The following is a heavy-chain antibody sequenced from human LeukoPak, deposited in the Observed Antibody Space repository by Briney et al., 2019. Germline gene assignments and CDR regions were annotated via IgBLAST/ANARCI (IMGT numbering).Heavy chain of an antibody. CDR2: IYSGGST. J-gene: IGHJ4*02. Sequence: GGSLRLSCAASGFTVSSNYMSCVRQAPGKGLDSVPVIYSGGSTYYADSVKGRFTISRDNSKSTLYLQMNSLRVEDTAVYYCARAATAVGYFDYWGQGTLVTVSS. CDR3: ARAATAVGYFDY. V-gene: IGHV3-53*01. D-gene: IGHD4-23*01. CDR1: GFTVSSNY.